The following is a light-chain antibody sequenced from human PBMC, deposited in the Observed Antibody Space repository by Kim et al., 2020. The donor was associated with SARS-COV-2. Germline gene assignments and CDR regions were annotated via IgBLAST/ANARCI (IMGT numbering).Light chain of an antibody. CDR1: NLADKY. Sequence: SVSPGQTASVTCSGNNLADKYVCWYQQKPGQSPVLILFQDTKRPSGIPERFSGSNSGKTATLTISGTQAMNEADYYCQAWDSTTAVFGTGTKVTVL. J-gene: IGLJ1*01. CDR2: QDT. CDR3: QAWDSTTAV. V-gene: IGLV3-1*01.